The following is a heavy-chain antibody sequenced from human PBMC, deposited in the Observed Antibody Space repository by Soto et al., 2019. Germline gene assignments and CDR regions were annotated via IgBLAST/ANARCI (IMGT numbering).Heavy chain of an antibody. CDR2: IYPGDSDT. Sequence: GESLKISCKGSGSSFTNYWIGWLRQMPGKGLEWMGIIYPGDSDTRYSPSFQGQVTISADRSINTAYLQWSSLRASDTAIYFCAREMLRTEGGPNWFDPWGQGTLVTVSS. D-gene: IGHD3-16*01. CDR1: GSSFTNYW. CDR3: AREMLRTEGGPNWFDP. J-gene: IGHJ5*02. V-gene: IGHV5-51*01.